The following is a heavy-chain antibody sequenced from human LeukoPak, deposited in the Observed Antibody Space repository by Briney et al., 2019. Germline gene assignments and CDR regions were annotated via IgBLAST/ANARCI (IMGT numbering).Heavy chain of an antibody. Sequence: GGSLRLSCVAPGFTFSSYSMNWVRQAPGKGLEWVSSISSISSYIYYADSVKGRFTISRDNAKNSLYLQMNSLRAEDTAVYYCARDPVAGTGGWGQGTLVTVSS. D-gene: IGHD6-19*01. CDR2: ISSISSYI. CDR3: ARDPVAGTGG. V-gene: IGHV3-21*01. J-gene: IGHJ4*02. CDR1: GFTFSSYS.